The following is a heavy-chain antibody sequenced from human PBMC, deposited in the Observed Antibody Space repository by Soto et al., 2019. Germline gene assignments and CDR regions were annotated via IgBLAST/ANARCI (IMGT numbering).Heavy chain of an antibody. J-gene: IGHJ5*02. CDR1: GYTFTSYA. V-gene: IGHV1-3*01. Sequence: ASVKVSCKASGYTFTSYAMHWVRQAPGQRLEWMGWINAGNGNTKYSQKFQGRVTITRDTSASTAYMDLSSLRSEDTAVYYFARDGYCSGGSCIANWFDPWGQGTLVTVSS. CDR3: ARDGYCSGGSCIANWFDP. D-gene: IGHD2-15*01. CDR2: INAGNGNT.